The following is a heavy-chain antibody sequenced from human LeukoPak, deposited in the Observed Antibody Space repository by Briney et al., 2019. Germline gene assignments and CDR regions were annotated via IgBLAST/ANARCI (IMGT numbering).Heavy chain of an antibody. J-gene: IGHJ4*02. V-gene: IGHV4-59*01. CDR3: ARDLRFGGY. D-gene: IGHD3-16*01. Sequence: PSETLSLTCTVSGGSISSYYWSWIRQPPGKGLEWIGYIYYSGSTNYNPSLKSRVTISVDTSKNQFSQKLSSVTAADTAVYYCARDLRFGGYWGQGTLVTVSS. CDR2: IYYSGST. CDR1: GGSISSYY.